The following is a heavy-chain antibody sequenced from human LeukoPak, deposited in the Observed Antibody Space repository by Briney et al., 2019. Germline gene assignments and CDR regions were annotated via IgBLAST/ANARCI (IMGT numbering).Heavy chain of an antibody. J-gene: IGHJ4*02. CDR2: INSDGSST. CDR3: ARGGAAMAYY. CDR1: GFNFSSHW. Sequence: GGSLRLSCAASGFNFSSHWMHWVRQAPGKGLVWVSRINSDGSSTSYADSMKGRFTISRDNAKNTLYLQMNSLRVEDTAVYYCARGGAAMAYYWGQGTLVTVSS. D-gene: IGHD5-18*01. V-gene: IGHV3-74*01.